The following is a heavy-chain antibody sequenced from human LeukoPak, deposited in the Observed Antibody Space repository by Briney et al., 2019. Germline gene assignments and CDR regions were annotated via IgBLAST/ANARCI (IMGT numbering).Heavy chain of an antibody. D-gene: IGHD1-26*01. Sequence: PGGSLRLSCAASGSTVSSNYMNWVRQAPGKGLEWVSGISGSGGSTYYADSVKGRFTISRDNSKNTLYLQMNSLTDEDTAVYYCAKKWGVGTTTLDYFDYWGQGTLVTVSS. CDR3: AKKWGVGTTTLDYFDY. CDR1: GSTVSSNY. CDR2: ISGSGGST. J-gene: IGHJ4*02. V-gene: IGHV3-23*01.